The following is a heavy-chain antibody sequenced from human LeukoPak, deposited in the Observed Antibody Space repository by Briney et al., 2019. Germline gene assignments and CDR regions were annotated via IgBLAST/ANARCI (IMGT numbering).Heavy chain of an antibody. CDR3: AREAGATNL. J-gene: IGHJ5*02. Sequence: PGGSLRLSCAASGFTFSSYSMNWVRQAPGKGLEWVSSISSSSGNIYYADSVKGRFTISRDNAKNSLYLQMNSLRVEDTAVYYCAREAGATNLWGQGTLVTVSS. CDR1: GFTFSSYS. CDR2: ISSSSGNI. V-gene: IGHV3-21*01. D-gene: IGHD1-26*01.